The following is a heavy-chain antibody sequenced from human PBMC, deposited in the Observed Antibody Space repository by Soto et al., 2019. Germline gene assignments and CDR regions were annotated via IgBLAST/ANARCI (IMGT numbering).Heavy chain of an antibody. J-gene: IGHJ6*03. Sequence: QVQLVQSGAEVRKSGASVTVSCRSSGDSFNDYYIHWVRQAPGQGLEWMGWINPNGGVTKYAEKVQGWVSMTRDTSIRTVYMQLSRLSSDDTAVYYCARESGGATATLDYYYFYMDVWGTGTTVTVSS. V-gene: IGHV1-2*04. D-gene: IGHD5-12*01. CDR2: INPNGGVT. CDR1: GDSFNDYY. CDR3: ARESGGATATLDYYYFYMDV.